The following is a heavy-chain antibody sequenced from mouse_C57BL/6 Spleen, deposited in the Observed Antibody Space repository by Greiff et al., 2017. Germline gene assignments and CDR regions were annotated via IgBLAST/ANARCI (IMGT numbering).Heavy chain of an antibody. D-gene: IGHD2-2*01. CDR1: GYTFTSYW. V-gene: IGHV1-69*01. Sequence: QVQLQQPGAELVMPGASVKLSCKASGYTFTSYWMHWVKQRPGQGLEWIGEIDPSDSYTNYNQKFKGKSTLTVDKSSSTAYMQLSSLTSEDSAVYYCAIRDYGYPYAMDYWGQGTSVTVSS. CDR3: AIRDYGYPYAMDY. CDR2: IDPSDSYT. J-gene: IGHJ4*01.